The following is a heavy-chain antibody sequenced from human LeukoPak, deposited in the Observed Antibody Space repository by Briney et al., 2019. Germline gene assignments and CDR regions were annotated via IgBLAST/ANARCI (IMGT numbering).Heavy chain of an antibody. J-gene: IGHJ4*02. CDR2: IYPGDSDT. V-gene: IGHV5-51*01. CDR3: ARHTGGYYDSSGHYYALYYFDY. Sequence: GESLQISCKGSGYSFTSYWIGWVRQMPGKGLEWMGIIYPGDSDTRYSPSFQGQVTISADKSISTAYLQWSSLKASDPAMYYCARHTGGYYDSSGHYYALYYFDYWGQGTLVTVSS. CDR1: GYSFTSYW. D-gene: IGHD3-22*01.